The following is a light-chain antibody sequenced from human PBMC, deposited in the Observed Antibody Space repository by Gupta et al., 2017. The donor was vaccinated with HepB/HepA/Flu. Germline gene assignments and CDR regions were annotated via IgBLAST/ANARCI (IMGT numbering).Light chain of an antibody. V-gene: IGLV6-57*03. CDR1: SGSVASSY. Sequence: NFMLTQPHSVSESPGKTVTISCTRSSGSVASSYVQWYQQRPATDPNTVIDYENQRPSGVRDRFLCYTEGSYTSARTNNYGVEAEDDDYYCCTYSSRNQLGFGGGTKLTVL. J-gene: IGLJ2*01. CDR3: TYSSRNQLG. CDR2: YEN.